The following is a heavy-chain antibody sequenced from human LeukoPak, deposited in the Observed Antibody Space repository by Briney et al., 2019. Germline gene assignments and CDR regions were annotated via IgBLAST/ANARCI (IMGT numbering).Heavy chain of an antibody. CDR2: IYHSGST. Sequence: PSQTLSLTCAVSGGSISSGGYSWSWIRQPPGKGLEWIGYIYHSGSTNYNPSLKSRVTISVDTSKNQFSLKLSSVTAADTAVYYCARLKGKTGIFGVVITYGMDVWGQGTTVTVSS. CDR3: ARLKGKTGIFGVVITYGMDV. V-gene: IGHV4-30-2*01. CDR1: GGSISSGGYS. J-gene: IGHJ6*02. D-gene: IGHD3-3*01.